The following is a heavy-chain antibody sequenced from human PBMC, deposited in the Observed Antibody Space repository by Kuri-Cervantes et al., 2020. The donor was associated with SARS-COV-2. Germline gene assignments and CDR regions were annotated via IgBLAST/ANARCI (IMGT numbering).Heavy chain of an antibody. D-gene: IGHD2-2*01. CDR3: AKAPKYCSSTSCYGEVDY. V-gene: IGHV3-15*01. J-gene: IGHJ4*02. Sequence: GESLKISCAASGFTFSNAWMSWVRQAPGKGLEWVGRIKSKTGGGTTDYAAPVKGRFTISRDDSKNTLYLQMNSLRAEDTAVYYCAKAPKYCSSTSCYGEVDYRGQGTLVTVSS. CDR2: IKSKTGGGTT. CDR1: GFTFSNAW.